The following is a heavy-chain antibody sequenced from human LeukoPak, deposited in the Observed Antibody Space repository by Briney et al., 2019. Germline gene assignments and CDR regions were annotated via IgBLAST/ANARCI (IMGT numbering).Heavy chain of an antibody. V-gene: IGHV4-34*01. CDR3: ARGLRGNIAAASYYFDY. D-gene: IGHD6-13*01. CDR2: INHSGST. CDR1: GGSFSGYY. J-gene: IGHJ4*02. Sequence: KPSETLSLTCAVYGGSFSGYYWSWIRQPPGKGLEWIGEINHSGSTNYNPSLKSRVTISVDTSKNQFSLKLSSVTAADTAVYYCARGLRGNIAAASYYFDYWGQGTLVTVSS.